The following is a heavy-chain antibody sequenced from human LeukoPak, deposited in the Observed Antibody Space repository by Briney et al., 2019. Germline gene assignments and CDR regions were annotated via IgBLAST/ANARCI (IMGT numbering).Heavy chain of an antibody. CDR3: ARDKVVVAAMEY. CDR1: GFTFSSYD. CDR2: IGTAGDT. J-gene: IGHJ4*02. D-gene: IGHD2-15*01. V-gene: IGHV3-13*01. Sequence: GGSLRLSCAASGFTFSSYDMPWVRQATGKGLEWVSAIGTAGDTYYPGSVKGRFTISRENAKNSLYLQMNSLRAGDTAVYYCARDKVVVAAMEYWGQGTLVTVSS.